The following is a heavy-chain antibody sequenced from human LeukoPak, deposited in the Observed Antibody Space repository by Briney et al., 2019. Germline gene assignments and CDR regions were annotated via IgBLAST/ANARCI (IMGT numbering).Heavy chain of an antibody. J-gene: IGHJ4*02. Sequence: PSETLSLTCTVSGGSISNYYWSWIRQPPGKGLEWIGYIYYSGSTNYNPSLKSRVTISVDTSKNQFSLKLSSVTAADTAVYYCARVGGYSGSAVIWGQGTLVTVSS. D-gene: IGHD5-12*01. CDR3: ARVGGYSGSAVI. CDR1: GGSISNYY. V-gene: IGHV4-59*01. CDR2: IYYSGST.